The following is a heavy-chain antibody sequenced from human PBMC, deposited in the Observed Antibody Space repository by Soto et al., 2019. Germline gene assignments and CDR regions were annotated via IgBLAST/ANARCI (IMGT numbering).Heavy chain of an antibody. CDR2: ISAYNGNT. Sequence: QVQLVQSGAEVKKPGASVKVSCKASGYTFTSYGISWVRQAPGQGLEWMGWISAYNGNTNYAQKLQGRVTMTTDTSTSTAYMELRSLRSDDTAVYYCARDLSTYYDFWSGYYQYPINWYFDLWGRGTLVTVSS. J-gene: IGHJ2*01. V-gene: IGHV1-18*01. D-gene: IGHD3-3*01. CDR3: ARDLSTYYDFWSGYYQYPINWYFDL. CDR1: GYTFTSYG.